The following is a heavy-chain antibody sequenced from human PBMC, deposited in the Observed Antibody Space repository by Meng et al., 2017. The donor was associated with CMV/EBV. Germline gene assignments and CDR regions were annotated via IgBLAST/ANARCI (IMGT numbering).Heavy chain of an antibody. D-gene: IGHD2-2*01. CDR1: GYTFTRYG. Sequence: ASVTVSCKASGYTFTRYGISGVRQAPEQGLEWMGWISAYNGNTNYAQKLQGRVTMTTDTSTSTAYMELRSLRSDDTAVYYCARYRETDYCSSTSCPPYYYYGMDVWGQGTTVTVSS. CDR2: ISAYNGNT. J-gene: IGHJ6*02. CDR3: ARYRETDYCSSTSCPPYYYYGMDV. V-gene: IGHV1-18*01.